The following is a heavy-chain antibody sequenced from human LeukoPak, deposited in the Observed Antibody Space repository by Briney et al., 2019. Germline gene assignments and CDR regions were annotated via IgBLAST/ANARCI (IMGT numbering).Heavy chain of an antibody. CDR3: ARDRGPPDSSGYPDAFDI. D-gene: IGHD3-22*01. CDR2: IIPIFGTA. CDR1: GGTFSSYA. V-gene: IGHV1-69*13. Sequence: GASVKVSCKASGGTFSSYAISWVRQAPGQGLEWMGGIIPIFGTANYAQKFQGRVTITADESTSTAYMELSSLRSEDTAVYYCARDRGPPDSSGYPDAFDIWGQGTMVTVSS. J-gene: IGHJ3*02.